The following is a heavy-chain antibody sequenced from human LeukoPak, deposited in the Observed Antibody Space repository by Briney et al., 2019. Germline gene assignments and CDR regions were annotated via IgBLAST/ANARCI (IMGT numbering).Heavy chain of an antibody. J-gene: IGHJ4*02. D-gene: IGHD1-14*01. CDR3: ARDSFETDIDY. CDR1: GFTFSSYW. Sequence: GGSLRLSCEVSGFTFSSYWMSWVRQAPGKGLEWVGNIKEDGSEKYYVDSVKGRFTISRDNAKNSLYLQMNSLRAEDTAVYYCARDSFETDIDYWGQGTLVTVSS. CDR2: IKEDGSEK. V-gene: IGHV3-7*01.